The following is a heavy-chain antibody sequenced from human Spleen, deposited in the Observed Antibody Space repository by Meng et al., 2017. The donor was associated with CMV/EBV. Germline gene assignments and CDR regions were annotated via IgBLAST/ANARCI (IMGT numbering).Heavy chain of an antibody. J-gene: IGHJ4*02. Sequence: SGGGSSWSWLRHPPGKGLEWIGYIYYSGSTYYNPSLKSRVPISVDTSKNQFSLKLSSVTAADTAVYYCARVGDYYDSSGKGYYFDYWGQGTLVTVSS. CDR1: SGGGSS. CDR2: IYYSGST. V-gene: IGHV4-31*02. D-gene: IGHD3-22*01. CDR3: ARVGDYYDSSGKGYYFDY.